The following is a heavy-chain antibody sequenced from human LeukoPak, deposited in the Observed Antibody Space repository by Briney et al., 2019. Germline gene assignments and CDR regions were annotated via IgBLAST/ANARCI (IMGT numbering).Heavy chain of an antibody. D-gene: IGHD1-26*01. CDR2: IDWDGGIT. V-gene: IGHV3-43*01. J-gene: IGHJ4*02. CDR1: GFTFEDFS. CDR3: AKDSFVATTSYLDS. Sequence: GGSLRLSCAASGFTFEDFSMHWVRQVPGRGLEWISLIDWDGGITYYADSVKGRFTVSRDNSKSSLYLHLNSLTPEDTAFYYCAKDSFVATTSYLDSWGQGTLVTVSS.